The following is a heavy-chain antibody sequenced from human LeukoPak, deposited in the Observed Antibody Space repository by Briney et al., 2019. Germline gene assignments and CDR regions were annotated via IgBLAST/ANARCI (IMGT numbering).Heavy chain of an antibody. Sequence: ASVRVSCKASGYTFTSYDINWVRQATGQGLEWMGWMNPNSGNTGYAQKFQGRVTMTRNTSISTAYMELSSLRSEDTDVYYCAVEGLRDGYNFHAGSGYWGQGTLVTVSS. V-gene: IGHV1-8*01. D-gene: IGHD5-24*01. CDR1: GYTFTSYD. CDR2: MNPNSGNT. CDR3: AVEGLRDGYNFHAGSGY. J-gene: IGHJ4*02.